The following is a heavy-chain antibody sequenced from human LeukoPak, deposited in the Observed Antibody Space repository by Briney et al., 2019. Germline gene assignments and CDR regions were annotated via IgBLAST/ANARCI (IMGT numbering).Heavy chain of an antibody. D-gene: IGHD1-26*01. V-gene: IGHV3-66*01. CDR1: GFTVSSNY. Sequence: GGSLRLSCAASGFTVSSNYMSWVRQAQGKGLELVSLIYSGGSTYYADSVKGRFTISRDNSKNTLYLQMNSLRAEDTAVYYCASSGNYRIYYFDYWGQGTLVTVSS. CDR3: ASSGNYRIYYFDY. J-gene: IGHJ4*02. CDR2: IYSGGST.